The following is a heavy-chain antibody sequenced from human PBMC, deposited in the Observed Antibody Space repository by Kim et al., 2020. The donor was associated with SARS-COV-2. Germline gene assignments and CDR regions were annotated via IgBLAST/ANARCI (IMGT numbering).Heavy chain of an antibody. CDR3: ARGEQWLIIN. Sequence: GGSLRLSCAASGFTFDDYAIHWVRQVPGKGLEWVSLISRDGGEIKYADSVKGRFTISRDNSKKSVHLQMNSLRSEDTALYYCARGEQWLIINWGQGTQVTVSS. CDR1: GFTFDDYA. V-gene: IGHV3-43*02. J-gene: IGHJ4*02. D-gene: IGHD6-19*01. CDR2: ISRDGGEI.